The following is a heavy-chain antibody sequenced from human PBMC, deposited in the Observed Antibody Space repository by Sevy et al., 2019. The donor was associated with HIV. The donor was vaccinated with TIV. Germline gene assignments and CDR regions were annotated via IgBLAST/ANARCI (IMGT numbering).Heavy chain of an antibody. J-gene: IGHJ4*02. CDR1: GFTFTNYG. CDR3: AKEWTLLSDWYGEFDY. CDR2: ISNSGANT. D-gene: IGHD6-19*01. V-gene: IGHV3-23*01. Sequence: GESLKISCAASGFTFTNYGMHWVRQAPGKGLEWVSGISNSGANTYYADSVRGRFTVSRDNSKNTVYRQLNSLRAEDTAIYYCAKEWTLLSDWYGEFDYWGQGTLVTVSS.